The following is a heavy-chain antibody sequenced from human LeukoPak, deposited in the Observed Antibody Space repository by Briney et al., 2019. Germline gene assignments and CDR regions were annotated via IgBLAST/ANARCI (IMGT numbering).Heavy chain of an antibody. Sequence: SGPALMKPPQTLTLTCTFSGFSLSTSEVGVGWVRQPPGKALEWLTLIYRDNEKRFSSSLRNRLTTDKDTSKNQLILTMTNMEPVDTATYYCVRGRISTWYLDLWGRGTLVTVSS. CDR1: GFSLSTSEVG. V-gene: IGHV2-5*02. J-gene: IGHJ2*01. CDR2: IYRDNEK. D-gene: IGHD2-2*01. CDR3: VRGRISTWYLDL.